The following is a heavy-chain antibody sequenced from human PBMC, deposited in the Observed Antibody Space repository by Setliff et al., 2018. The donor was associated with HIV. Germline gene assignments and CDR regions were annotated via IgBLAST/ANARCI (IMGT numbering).Heavy chain of an antibody. CDR1: GPSLSTGHH. CDR3: ARGKSGSYDAYDM. Sequence: SETLSLTCSVSGPSLSTGHHWGWIRQTPEKGLEWIGSMFHSGNTYYNPSLESRVSMSVDTSTNQVSLQLSSVTAADTAVYYCARGKSGSYDAYDMWGQGTMVTVSS. J-gene: IGHJ3*02. CDR2: MFHSGNT. D-gene: IGHD5-12*01. V-gene: IGHV4-38-2*02.